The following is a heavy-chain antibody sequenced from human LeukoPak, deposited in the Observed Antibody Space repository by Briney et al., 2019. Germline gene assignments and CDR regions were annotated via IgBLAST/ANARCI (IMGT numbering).Heavy chain of an antibody. CDR1: GGSISSSSYY. CDR3: ARAGKVGAGAFDI. J-gene: IGHJ3*02. D-gene: IGHD1-26*01. V-gene: IGHV4-39*01. CDR2: IYYSGST. Sequence: SETLSLTCTVSGGSISSSSYYWGWIRQPPGKGLEWIGSIYYSGSTYYNPSLKSRVTISVDTSKNQFSLKLSSVTAADTAVYYCARAGKVGAGAFDIWGQGTMVTVSS.